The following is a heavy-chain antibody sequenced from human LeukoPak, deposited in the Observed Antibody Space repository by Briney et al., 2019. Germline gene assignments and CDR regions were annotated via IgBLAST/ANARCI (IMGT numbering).Heavy chain of an antibody. J-gene: IGHJ4*02. CDR2: ISGSGGNT. Sequence: HPGGSLRLSCAASGFTFSSYAMHWVRQAPGKGLEWVSGISGSGGNTYYADSVKGRFTISRDNSKSTLYLQMNSLRAEDTAVYYCTKINAYHYDSSGYYFDYWGQGTLVTVSS. CDR3: TKINAYHYDSSGYYFDY. CDR1: GFTFSSYA. V-gene: IGHV3-23*01. D-gene: IGHD3-22*01.